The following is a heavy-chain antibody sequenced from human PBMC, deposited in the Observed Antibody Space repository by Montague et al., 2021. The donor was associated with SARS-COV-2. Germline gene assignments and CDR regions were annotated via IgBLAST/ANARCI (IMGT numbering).Heavy chain of an antibody. Sequence: SETLSLTCTVSGDSISTSYWAWIRQPPGKGLEWIGYVSYNWRSSYNSSLKSRVTISLDTSKNQVSLNLRSVTAADTAVYFCVRADRRYPHTPHLYYYKGMALWGKGPKATASS. CDR3: VRADRRYPHTPHLYYYKGMAL. J-gene: IGHJ6*04. D-gene: IGHD2-15*01. V-gene: IGHV4-59*01. CDR1: GDSISTSY. CDR2: VSYNWRS.